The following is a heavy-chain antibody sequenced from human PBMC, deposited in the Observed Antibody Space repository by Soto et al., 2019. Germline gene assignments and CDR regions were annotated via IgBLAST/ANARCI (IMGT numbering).Heavy chain of an antibody. CDR1: GFSLTTSGVG. J-gene: IGHJ4*02. D-gene: IGHD3-3*01. Sequence: QITLNESGPTPVKPRQTLTLTCTFSGFSLTTSGVGVGWIRQSPGKAPEWLALIYWDDDKRYRPSLKSRLTIPKDTSKNQVVLTMADLDPADTATYYCAHRVLRTVFGLVTTTAIYFDFWGQGTPVAVSS. CDR2: IYWDDDK. V-gene: IGHV2-5*02. CDR3: AHRVLRTVFGLVTTTAIYFDF.